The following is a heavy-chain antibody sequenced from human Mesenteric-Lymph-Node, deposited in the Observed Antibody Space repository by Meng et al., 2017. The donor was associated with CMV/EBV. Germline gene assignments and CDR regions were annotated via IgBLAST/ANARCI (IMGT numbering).Heavy chain of an antibody. CDR3: ARGVASGSYYNRRTNWFDP. V-gene: IGHV4-34*01. CDR2: IRHGEST. D-gene: IGHD3-10*01. J-gene: IGHJ5*02. CDR1: GGSFSGNY. Sequence: SETLSLTCVVYGGSFSGNYWSWIRQPPGKGLEWIGEIRHGESTNYSPSLKSRVTISVDTYKNQFPLKLSSVTAADTAVYYCARGVASGSYYNRRTNWFDPWGQGTLVTVSS.